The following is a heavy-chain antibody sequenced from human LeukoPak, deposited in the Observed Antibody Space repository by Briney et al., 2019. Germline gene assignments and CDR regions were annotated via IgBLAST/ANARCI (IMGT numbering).Heavy chain of an antibody. Sequence: GGSLRLSCAASGFTFSSYWMSWVRQAPGKGLEWVSYIEYSSSSIYYADSVKGRFTISRDNAKNSLYLQMNSLRAEDTAVYYCARGPTMKMDVWGKGTTVTISS. D-gene: IGHD3-22*01. CDR3: ARGPTMKMDV. V-gene: IGHV3-48*01. CDR1: GFTFSSYW. J-gene: IGHJ6*04. CDR2: IEYSSSSI.